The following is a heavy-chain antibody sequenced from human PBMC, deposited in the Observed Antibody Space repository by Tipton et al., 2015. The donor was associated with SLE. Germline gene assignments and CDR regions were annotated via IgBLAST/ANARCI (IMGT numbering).Heavy chain of an antibody. CDR3: ARELAIYNGMDV. V-gene: IGHV3-11*01. J-gene: IGHJ6*02. CDR1: AYSITNGYY. Sequence: LSLTCTVSAYSITNGYYWGWIRQSPGKGLEWVSYISSSGNTISYADSVKGRFTISRDNAKNPLYLQMNSLRAEDTALYYCARELAIYNGMDVWGQGSTVTVSS. D-gene: IGHD2-2*02. CDR2: ISSSGNTI.